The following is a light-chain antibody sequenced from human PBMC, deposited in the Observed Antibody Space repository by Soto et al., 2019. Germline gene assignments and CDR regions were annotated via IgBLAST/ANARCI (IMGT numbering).Light chain of an antibody. J-gene: IGKJ1*01. Sequence: DIRMTQSPSSLSASVGDRVTITLRASQSISSWLAWYQQKPGKAPKLLIYDASSLESGVPSRFSGSGSGTEFTLTISSLQPDDFATYYCQQYNSYSGTFGQGTKVDI. CDR1: QSISSW. V-gene: IGKV1-5*01. CDR3: QQYNSYSGT. CDR2: DAS.